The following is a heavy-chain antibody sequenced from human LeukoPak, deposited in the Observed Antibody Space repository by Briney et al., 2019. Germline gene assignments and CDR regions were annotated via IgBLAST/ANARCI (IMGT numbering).Heavy chain of an antibody. CDR1: GFTFSSYA. V-gene: IGHV3-23*01. D-gene: IGHD4-17*01. CDR3: ANDYGDYGAFDI. CDR2: ISGSGGST. Sequence: AGGSLRLSCAASGFTFSSYAMSWVRQAPGKGLEWVSAISGSGGSTYYADSVKGRFTISRDNSKNTLYLQMNSLRAEDTAVYYCANDYGDYGAFDIWGQGTMVTVSS. J-gene: IGHJ3*02.